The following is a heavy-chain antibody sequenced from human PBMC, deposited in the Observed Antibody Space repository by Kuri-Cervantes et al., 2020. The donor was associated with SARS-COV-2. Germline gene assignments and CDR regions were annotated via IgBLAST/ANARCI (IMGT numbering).Heavy chain of an antibody. J-gene: IGHJ4*02. CDR2: IRSKANSYAT. Sequence: GGSLRLSCAASGFTFSGSAMHWVRQASGKGLEWVGRIRSKANSYATAYAAPVKGRFTISRDDSKNTAYLQMNSLKTEDTAVYHCTRGGSIAAHPRFDYWGQGTLVTVSS. CDR3: TRGGSIAAHPRFDY. CDR1: GFTFSGSA. D-gene: IGHD6-6*01. V-gene: IGHV3-73*01.